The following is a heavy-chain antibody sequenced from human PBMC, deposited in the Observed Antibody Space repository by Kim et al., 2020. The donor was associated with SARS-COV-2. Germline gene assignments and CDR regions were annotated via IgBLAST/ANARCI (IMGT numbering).Heavy chain of an antibody. CDR1: GDSVSSNNAA. J-gene: IGHJ4*02. CDR3: AREEDRGSYFGSFGY. V-gene: IGHV6-1*01. CDR2: TYYRSKWYS. D-gene: IGHD1-26*01. Sequence: SQTLSLTCAISGDSVSSNNAAWNWIRQSPSRGLEWLGRTYYRSKWYSDYAVSVQSRIIINPDTSKNQISLQLNSVTPEDTAVYYCAREEDRGSYFGSFGYWGQGTLVTVSS.